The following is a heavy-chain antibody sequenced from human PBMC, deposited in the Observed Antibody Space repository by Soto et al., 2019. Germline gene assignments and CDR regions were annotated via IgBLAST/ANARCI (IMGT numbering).Heavy chain of an antibody. CDR3: ARSRYNDY. J-gene: IGHJ4*02. CDR2: ISSSGSSI. Sequence: DVQLVESGGGLVQPGGSLRLSCTASGFTFSTYSMNWVRQAPGKGLEWLSYISSSGSSISYRDSVRGRFTISRDNAKNSLCLQIDSLGAEDTAVYYCARSRYNDYWGQGTLVTVSS. D-gene: IGHD1-1*01. V-gene: IGHV3-48*01. CDR1: GFTFSTYS.